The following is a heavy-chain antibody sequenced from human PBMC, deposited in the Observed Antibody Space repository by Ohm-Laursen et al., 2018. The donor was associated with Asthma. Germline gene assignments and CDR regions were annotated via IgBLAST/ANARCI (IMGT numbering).Heavy chain of an antibody. CDR3: ARDSSGSGPWLDY. J-gene: IGHJ4*02. Sequence: SQTLSLTCTVSGGSISSGGYYWSWIRQHPGKGLEWIGYIYYSGSTYYNPSLKSRVTISVDTSKNQFSLKLSSVAAADTAVYYCARDSSGSGPWLDYWGQGTLVTVSS. CDR1: GGSISSGGYY. D-gene: IGHD3-10*01. CDR2: IYYSGST. V-gene: IGHV4-31*03.